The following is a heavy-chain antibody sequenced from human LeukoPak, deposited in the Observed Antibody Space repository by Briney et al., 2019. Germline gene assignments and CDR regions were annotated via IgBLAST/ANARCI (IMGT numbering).Heavy chain of an antibody. D-gene: IGHD3-22*01. CDR2: IKQEGSEK. CDR3: ARDRSSIGYYYDSSGYIDY. CDR1: GFTFSSYW. V-gene: IGHV3-7*01. J-gene: IGHJ4*02. Sequence: PGGSLRLSCAASGFTFSSYWMSWVRQAPGKGLEWVANIKQEGSEKYYVDSVKGRFTISRDNAKNSLYPQMNRLRAEDTAVYYCARDRSSIGYYYDSSGYIDYWGQGTLVTVSS.